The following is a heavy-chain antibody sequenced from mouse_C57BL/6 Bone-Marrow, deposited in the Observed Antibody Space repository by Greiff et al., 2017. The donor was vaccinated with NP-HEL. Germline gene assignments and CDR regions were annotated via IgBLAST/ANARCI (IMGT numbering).Heavy chain of an antibody. CDR2: ISDGGSYT. CDR1: GFTFSSYA. CDR3: ARELMVTTGN. Sequence: EVKLMESGGGLVKPGGSLKLSCAASGFTFSSYAMSWVRQTPEKRLEWVATISDGGSYTYSPDNVKGRFTISRDNAKNNLYLQMSHLKSEDTAMYYCARELMVTTGNWGQGTLVTVSA. D-gene: IGHD2-2*01. V-gene: IGHV5-4*01. J-gene: IGHJ3*01.